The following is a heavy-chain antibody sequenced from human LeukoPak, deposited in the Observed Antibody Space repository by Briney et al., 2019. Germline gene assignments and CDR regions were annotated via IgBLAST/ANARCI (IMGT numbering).Heavy chain of an antibody. CDR2: IYPGDSDT. Sequence: GESLKISCKGSGYCFTSYWIGWVRQTPGKGLEWMGIIYPGDSDTRYSPSFQGQVTISADKSISTAYLQWSSLKASDTAMYYCVVGYSSSYFDYWGQGTLVTVSS. J-gene: IGHJ4*02. V-gene: IGHV5-51*01. D-gene: IGHD6-13*01. CDR1: GYCFTSYW. CDR3: VVGYSSSYFDY.